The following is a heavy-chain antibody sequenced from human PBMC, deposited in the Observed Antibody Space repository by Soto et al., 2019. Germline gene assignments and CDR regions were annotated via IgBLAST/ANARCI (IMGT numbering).Heavy chain of an antibody. Sequence: LSPTGAALGGPTTSGGNPGGWSRRPPGRGPGGVGDFIQRGGTSKNPSLKGRATIPVDRSKNQFSLKLSSVTAADTAVYYCARADCSGGSCYSIARWFDPWGQGTLVTVSS. J-gene: IGHJ5*02. CDR1: GGPTTSGGNP. D-gene: IGHD2-15*01. V-gene: IGHV4-30-2*01. CDR2: FIQRGGT. CDR3: ARADCSGGSCYSIARWFDP.